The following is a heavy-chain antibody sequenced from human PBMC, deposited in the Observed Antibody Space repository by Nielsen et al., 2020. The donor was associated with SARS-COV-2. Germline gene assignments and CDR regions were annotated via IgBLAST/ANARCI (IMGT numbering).Heavy chain of an antibody. J-gene: IGHJ4*02. V-gene: IGHV5-51*01. Sequence: GESLKISCKGSGYSFTTYWIGWVRQMPGKGLEWMGIIFPGDSDTRYSPSFQGRVTMSADKSISTAYLQWSSLRASDTAIYYCARRGYCSGDSCHRAFDYWGQGTLVTVSS. CDR3: ARRGYCSGDSCHRAFDY. D-gene: IGHD2-15*01. CDR1: GYSFTTYW. CDR2: IFPGDSDT.